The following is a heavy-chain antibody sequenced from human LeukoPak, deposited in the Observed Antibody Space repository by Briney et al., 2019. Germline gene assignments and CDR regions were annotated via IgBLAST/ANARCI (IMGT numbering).Heavy chain of an antibody. D-gene: IGHD6-6*01. J-gene: IGHJ4*02. CDR3: AKWGSIDLDY. CDR1: GFTFSSYG. V-gene: IGHV3-30*02. Sequence: PGGSLRLSCAASGFTFSSYGMHWVRQAPGKVLEWVAFIRYDGSNKYYADSVEGRFTISRDNSKNTLYLQMNSLRAEDTAVYYCAKWGSIDLDYWGQGTLVTVSS. CDR2: IRYDGSNK.